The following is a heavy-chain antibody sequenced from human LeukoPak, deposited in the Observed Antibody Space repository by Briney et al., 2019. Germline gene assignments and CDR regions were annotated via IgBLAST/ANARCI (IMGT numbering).Heavy chain of an antibody. J-gene: IGHJ5*02. CDR1: GGSISSGGYY. V-gene: IGHV4-31*03. Sequence: SETLSLTCTVSGGSISSGGYYWSWIRQHPGKGLEWIGYIYYSGSTYYNPSLKSRVTILVDTSKNQFSLKLSSVTAADTAVYYCARGSRECWFDPWGQGTLVTVSS. D-gene: IGHD6-6*01. CDR3: ARGSRECWFDP. CDR2: IYYSGST.